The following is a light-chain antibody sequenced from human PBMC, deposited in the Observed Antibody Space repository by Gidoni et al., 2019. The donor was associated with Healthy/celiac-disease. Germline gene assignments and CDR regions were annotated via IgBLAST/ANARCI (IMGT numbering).Light chain of an antibody. CDR3: QQRSNWPXT. Sequence: EIVLTKSPATMSCAPGERANLCCRASQSVSSYLAWYHQKPGQAPRLLIYDASNSATGIPARFSGSGSGTDFTLTISSLEPEDFAVYYCQQRSNWPXTFGPGTKVDIK. CDR2: DAS. J-gene: IGKJ3*01. CDR1: QSVSSY. V-gene: IGKV3-11*01.